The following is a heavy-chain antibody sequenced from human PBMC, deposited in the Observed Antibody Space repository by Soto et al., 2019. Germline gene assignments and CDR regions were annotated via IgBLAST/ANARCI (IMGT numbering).Heavy chain of an antibody. Sequence: ETLSLTCTVSGASIRSYDWNCIRQPPGTGLEWLGYIFYSGSNFYNPSLKSRVTISIHTSKSQFSLQLTSVNAADTAVYYCARGAADTAMVDSWGQGTLVTVSS. CDR3: ARGAADTAMVDS. D-gene: IGHD5-18*01. J-gene: IGHJ4*02. CDR1: GASIRSYD. CDR2: IFYSGSN. V-gene: IGHV4-59*01.